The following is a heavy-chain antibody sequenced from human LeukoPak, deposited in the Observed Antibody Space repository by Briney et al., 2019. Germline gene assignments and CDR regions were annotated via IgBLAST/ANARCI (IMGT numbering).Heavy chain of an antibody. CDR2: IYSGGST. V-gene: IGHV3-66*01. J-gene: IGHJ4*02. CDR3: AREVYGSGSTH. D-gene: IGHD3-10*01. CDR1: GFTVSSNY. Sequence: PGGSLRLSCAASGFTVSSNYMSWVRQAPGKGLEWVSVIYSGGSTYYADSVKGRFTISRDSSKNTLYLQMNSLRAEDTAVYYCAREVYGSGSTHWGQGTLVTVSS.